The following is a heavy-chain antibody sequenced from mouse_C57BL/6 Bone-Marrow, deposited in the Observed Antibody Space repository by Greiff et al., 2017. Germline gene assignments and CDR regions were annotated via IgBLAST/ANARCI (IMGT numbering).Heavy chain of an antibody. Sequence: VHVKQSGAELVRPGASVKLSCTASGFNIKDDYMHWVKQRPEKGLEWIGWIDPENGDTEYASKFSGKATIKADTSSDTAYLQLSSLTSEDTAVYYCTTAYPFDYWGQGTTLTVSS. CDR1: GFNIKDDY. CDR2: IDPENGDT. V-gene: IGHV14-4*01. CDR3: TTAYPFDY. J-gene: IGHJ2*01.